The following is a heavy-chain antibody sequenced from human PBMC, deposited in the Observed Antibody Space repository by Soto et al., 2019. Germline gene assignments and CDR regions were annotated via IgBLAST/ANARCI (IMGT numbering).Heavy chain of an antibody. V-gene: IGHV4-31*03. CDR3: ARAARRDGYNY. CDR2: IYYSGST. CDR1: GGSISSGGYY. Sequence: TLSLTCTISGGSISSGGYYWSWIRQHPGKGLEWTGYIYYSGSTYYNPSLKSRVTISVDTSKNQFSLKLSSVTAADTAVYYCARAARRDGYNYWGQGTLVTVSS. J-gene: IGHJ4*02. D-gene: IGHD5-12*01.